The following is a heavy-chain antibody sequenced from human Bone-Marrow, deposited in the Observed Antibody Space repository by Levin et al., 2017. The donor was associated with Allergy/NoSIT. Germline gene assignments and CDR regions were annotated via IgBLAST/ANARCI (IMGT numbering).Heavy chain of an antibody. V-gene: IGHV2-5*02. CDR1: GFSLSSSGVA. D-gene: IGHD2-8*01. Sequence: SGPTLAKPTQTLTLTCTFSGFSLSSSGVAVGWMRQPPGKALEWLALIFWDDDNRHSPSLRGRLTVTKDTSQNQVVLTLTNMDRVDTPTHFCADTRPTAHYCETNGYDDWGQGILVTVSS. CDR3: ADTRPTAHYCETNGYDD. J-gene: IGHJ4*02. CDR2: IFWDDDN.